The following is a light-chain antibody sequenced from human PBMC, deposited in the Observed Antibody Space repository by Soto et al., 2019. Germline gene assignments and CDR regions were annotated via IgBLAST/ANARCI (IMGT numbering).Light chain of an antibody. J-gene: IGKJ4*01. CDR3: QQYGSSPLT. V-gene: IGKV3-20*01. Sequence: EIVLTQSPDTVSLSPGERATLSCRASQSVRSNYLAWYQRKPGQAPRFLIYDASSRATGIPDRFSGSGSGTDFTLTISRLEPEDFAVEYCQQYGSSPLTFGGGTK. CDR2: DAS. CDR1: QSVRSNY.